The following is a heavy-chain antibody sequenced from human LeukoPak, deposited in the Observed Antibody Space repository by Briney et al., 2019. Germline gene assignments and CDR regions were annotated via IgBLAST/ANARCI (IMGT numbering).Heavy chain of an antibody. Sequence: SETLSLTCTVSGGSISSATYYWGWIRQPPGKGLEWIGTIFYSGSTYYNPSLKSRVTISVDASKNQFSLKLSSVTAADTAVYYCARDEPTSHSGSYDQKFDAFDIWGQGTMVTVSS. CDR3: ARDEPTSHSGSYDQKFDAFDI. J-gene: IGHJ3*02. D-gene: IGHD1-26*01. CDR2: IFYSGST. V-gene: IGHV4-39*07. CDR1: GGSISSATYY.